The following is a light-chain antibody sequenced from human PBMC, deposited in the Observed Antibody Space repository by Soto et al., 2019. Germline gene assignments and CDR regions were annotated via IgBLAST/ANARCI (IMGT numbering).Light chain of an antibody. CDR1: SSDVGGYNY. Sequence: QSALTQPASVSGSPGQSITISCTGTSSDVGGYNYVSWYRQHPGKAPKLMIYEVSNRPSGFSNRFSGSKSGNTASLTISGLRAEDEADYYCSSYTISSTLYVFGTGTKLTVL. J-gene: IGLJ1*01. CDR2: EVS. V-gene: IGLV2-14*01. CDR3: SSYTISSTLYV.